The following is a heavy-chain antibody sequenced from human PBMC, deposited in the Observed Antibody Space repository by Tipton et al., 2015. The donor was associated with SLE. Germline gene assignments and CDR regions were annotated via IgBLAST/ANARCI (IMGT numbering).Heavy chain of an antibody. CDR2: VYYSEIT. CDR1: GGSIRSYY. J-gene: IGHJ4*02. D-gene: IGHD2-21*01. V-gene: IGHV4-59*01. CDR3: ARLGVGCANCWYYFDL. Sequence: TLSLTCTVSGGSIRSYYWSWIRQPPGQGLEWIGYVYYSEITSYNPSLKSRVTISVDTSKNQFSLKVSSVTAADTAVYYCARLGVGCANCWYYFDLWGQGALVTVSS.